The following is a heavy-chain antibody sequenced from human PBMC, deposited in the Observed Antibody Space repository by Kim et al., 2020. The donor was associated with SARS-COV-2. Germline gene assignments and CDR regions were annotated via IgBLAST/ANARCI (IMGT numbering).Heavy chain of an antibody. Sequence: GGSLRLSCAASGFTFSDYYMSWIRQAPGKGLEWVSYISSSGSTIYYADSVKCRFTISRDNAKNSLYLQMNSLRAEDTAVYYCAREGGIAATQDAFDIWGQGTMVTVSS. V-gene: IGHV3-11*04. CDR2: ISSSGSTI. CDR3: AREGGIAATQDAFDI. CDR1: GFTFSDYY. D-gene: IGHD6-13*01. J-gene: IGHJ3*02.